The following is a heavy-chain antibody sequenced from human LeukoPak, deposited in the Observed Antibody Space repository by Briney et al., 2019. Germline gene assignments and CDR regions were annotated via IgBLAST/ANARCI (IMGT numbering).Heavy chain of an antibody. Sequence: PSQTLSLTCTVSGGSISSGSYYWSWIRQPAGKGLEWNGRIYTSGSTNYNPSLKSRVTISVGTSKNQFSLKLSSVTAADTAVYYCARLGIAAAGTYYYYMDVWGKGTTVTVSS. V-gene: IGHV4-61*02. CDR1: GGSISSGSYY. J-gene: IGHJ6*03. D-gene: IGHD6-13*01. CDR2: IYTSGST. CDR3: ARLGIAAAGTYYYYMDV.